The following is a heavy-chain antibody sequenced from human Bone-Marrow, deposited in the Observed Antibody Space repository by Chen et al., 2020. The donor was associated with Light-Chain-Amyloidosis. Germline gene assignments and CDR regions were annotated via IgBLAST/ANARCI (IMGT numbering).Heavy chain of an antibody. CDR2: INTDGSTT. CDR3: VYDSHREAAFDI. CDR1: GFSFSSYW. V-gene: IGHV3-74*02. J-gene: IGHJ3*02. Sequence: EVQLVESGGGLVQPGGCLRLSCAASGFSFSSYWMHWVRQAPGKGLVWVSRINTDGSTTTYADSVRGRFTISRDNAKNTLFLQMSSLRAEDTAIYYWVYDSHREAAFDIWGQGTMVTVSS. D-gene: IGHD3-22*01.